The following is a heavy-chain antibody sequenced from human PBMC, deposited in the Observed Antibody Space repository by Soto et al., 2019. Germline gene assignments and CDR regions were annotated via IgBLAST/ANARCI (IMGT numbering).Heavy chain of an antibody. Sequence: GGSLRLSCAASGFTFSSYAMSWVRQAPGKGLEWVSAISGSGGSTYYADSVKGRFTISRDNSKNTLYLQMNSLRAEDTAVYYCAKDWMAVDWLLESPNYFDYWGQGTLVTVSS. CDR3: AKDWMAVDWLLESPNYFDY. J-gene: IGHJ4*02. CDR2: ISGSGGST. D-gene: IGHD3-9*01. CDR1: GFTFSSYA. V-gene: IGHV3-23*01.